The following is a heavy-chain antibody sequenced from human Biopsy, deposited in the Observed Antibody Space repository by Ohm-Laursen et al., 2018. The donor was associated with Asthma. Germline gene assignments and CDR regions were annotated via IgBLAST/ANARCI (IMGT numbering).Heavy chain of an antibody. V-gene: IGHV4-59*01. CDR1: GGSISSDY. CDR3: ARGQGRGIQLWSLDP. D-gene: IGHD5-18*01. Sequence: SVTLSLTCTVSGGSISSDYWSWSRESPGKGLEWIGYIHNSGNTNYNPSLKSRVTISLDTSKNHFFLRLSYVTAADTAVYFCARGQGRGIQLWSLDPWGQGILVTVSS. J-gene: IGHJ5*02. CDR2: IHNSGNT.